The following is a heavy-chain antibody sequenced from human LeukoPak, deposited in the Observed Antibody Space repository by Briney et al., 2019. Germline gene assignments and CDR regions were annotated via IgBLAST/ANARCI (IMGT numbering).Heavy chain of an antibody. V-gene: IGHV3-48*04. CDR3: ASWDPSDP. D-gene: IGHD1-26*01. J-gene: IGHJ5*02. Sequence: GGSLRLSCAASGFTFSSYIMNWVRQAPGKGLEWVSYFSTDSSNIQYTDSVKGRFTISRDNAKNSLYLQMNSLRVEDTAVYYCASWDPSDPWGQGTLVTVSS. CDR1: GFTFSSYI. CDR2: FSTDSSNI.